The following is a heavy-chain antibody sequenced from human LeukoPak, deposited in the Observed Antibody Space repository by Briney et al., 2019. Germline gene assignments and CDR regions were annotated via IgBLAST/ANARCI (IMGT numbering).Heavy chain of an antibody. D-gene: IGHD6-19*01. Sequence: SETLSLTCTVSGGSVSTGGYYWSWIRQPPGKGLEWIGYISYSGGTYYNPSLKSRVSISVDTSKSQFSLKMSSVTAADTAVYYCARVGWGSGWRYYFDYWGQGTLVTVSS. CDR2: ISYSGGT. V-gene: IGHV4-30-4*01. CDR1: GGSVSTGGYY. J-gene: IGHJ4*02. CDR3: ARVGWGSGWRYYFDY.